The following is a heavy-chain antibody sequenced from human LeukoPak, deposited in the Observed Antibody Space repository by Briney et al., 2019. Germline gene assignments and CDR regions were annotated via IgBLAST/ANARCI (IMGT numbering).Heavy chain of an antibody. CDR1: GGSISSSSYY. CDR3: ASDTKPGIAVAGPGSDFDY. Sequence: PSETLSLTCTVSGGSISSSSYYWGWIRQPPGKGLEWIGSIYYSGSTYYNPSLKSRVTISVDTSKNQFSLKLSSVTAADTAVYYCASDTKPGIAVAGPGSDFDYWGQGTLVTVSS. D-gene: IGHD6-19*01. CDR2: IYYSGST. J-gene: IGHJ4*02. V-gene: IGHV4-39*01.